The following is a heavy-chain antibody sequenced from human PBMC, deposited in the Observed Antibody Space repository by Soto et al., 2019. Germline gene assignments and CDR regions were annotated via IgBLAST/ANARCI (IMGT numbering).Heavy chain of an antibody. CDR2: INAPGSPT. J-gene: IGHJ4*02. V-gene: IGHV3-23*01. D-gene: IGHD3-3*01. CDR3: ARGTLHETTYYDFWSGYYIDY. Sequence: PGGSLRLSCAASGFTFSTYTMNWVRQAPGKGLEWVSGINAPGSPTYYAASVKSRFTVSRDNSKKTLYLQMNSLRAEDTAVYYCARGTLHETTYYDFWSGYYIDYWGQGTLVTVSS. CDR1: GFTFSTYT.